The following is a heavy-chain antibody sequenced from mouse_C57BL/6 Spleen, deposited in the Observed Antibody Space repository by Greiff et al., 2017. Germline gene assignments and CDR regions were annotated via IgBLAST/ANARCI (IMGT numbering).Heavy chain of an antibody. CDR2: IYPGSGST. D-gene: IGHD2-5*01. CDR1: GYTFTSYW. Sequence: QVQLQQPGAELVKPGASVKMSCKASGYTFTSYWITWVKQRPGQGLEWIGDIYPGSGSTNYNEKFKSKATLTVDTSSSTAYMQLSSLTSEDSAVYYCARGRDYSHYGGFAYWGQGTLVTVSA. J-gene: IGHJ3*01. CDR3: ARGRDYSHYGGFAY. V-gene: IGHV1-55*01.